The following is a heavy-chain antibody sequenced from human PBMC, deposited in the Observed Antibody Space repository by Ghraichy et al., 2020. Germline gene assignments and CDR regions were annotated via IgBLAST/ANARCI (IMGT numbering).Heavy chain of an antibody. D-gene: IGHD6-19*01. J-gene: IGHJ6*02. CDR3: ARDLQETVAGANQYYYGLDV. V-gene: IGHV1-2*02. Sequence: ASVKVSCKISGSPVSTPFMHCQLQARLLLVKKIGWINPSSGGANYAQKFQGRVTVTRDTSISTAYMELGRLGSDDTAVYYCARDLQETVAGANQYYYGLDVWGQGTTVTGSS. CDR2: INPSSGGA. CDR1: GSPVSTPF.